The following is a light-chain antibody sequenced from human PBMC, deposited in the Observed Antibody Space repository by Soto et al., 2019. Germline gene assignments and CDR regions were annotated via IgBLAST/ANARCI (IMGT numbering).Light chain of an antibody. CDR2: LNSDGSH. Sequence: QLVLTQSPSASASLGASVKLTCTLSSGHSSYAIAWHQQQPEKGPRYLMKLNSDGSHSKGDGIPDRFSGSSSGAERYLTISSLQSEDEADYYCQTWGSGIHYVFGTETKLTVL. CDR1: SGHSSYA. J-gene: IGLJ1*01. V-gene: IGLV4-69*01. CDR3: QTWGSGIHYV.